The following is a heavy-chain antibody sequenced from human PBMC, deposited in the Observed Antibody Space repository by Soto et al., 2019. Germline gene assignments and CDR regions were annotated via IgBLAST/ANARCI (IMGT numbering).Heavy chain of an antibody. V-gene: IGHV3-23*01. CDR1: GFTFSRHA. CDR2: LSAFDNT. Sequence: EVQLLESGGGLVQPGGSLRLSCAASGFTFSRHAMSLVRQAPGKGLEWVSTLSAFDNTYYADSVKGRFIISRDISKNTLSLQMNSLRVDDTAVYYCAKDPRAYSTNMGYYFDYWGQGFLVTVSS. J-gene: IGHJ4*02. CDR3: AKDPRAYSTNMGYYFDY. D-gene: IGHD6-13*01.